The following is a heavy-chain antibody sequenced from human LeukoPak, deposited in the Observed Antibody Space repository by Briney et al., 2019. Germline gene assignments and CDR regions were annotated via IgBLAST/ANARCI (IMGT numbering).Heavy chain of an antibody. CDR1: GGSISSYY. CDR2: IYYSGST. D-gene: IGHD1-26*01. J-gene: IGHJ5*01. Sequence: SETLSLTCTVAGGSISSYYWSWIRQPPGKGLEWIGYIYYSGSTNYNPSLKSRVTISVDTSKNQVSLELSSVTAADTAAYYCARHGRYNWFDSWGQGTWSPSPQ. CDR3: ARHGRYNWFDS. V-gene: IGHV4-59*08.